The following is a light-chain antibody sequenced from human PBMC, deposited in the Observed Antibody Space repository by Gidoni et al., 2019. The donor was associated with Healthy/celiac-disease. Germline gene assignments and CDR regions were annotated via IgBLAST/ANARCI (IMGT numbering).Light chain of an antibody. CDR2: GAS. V-gene: IGKV3-15*01. Sequence: EIVMTQSPATLSVSPGERATLSCRASQSVSSNLAWYLQKPGQAPRLLIYGASTRATGIPARFSDSGSGTEFTLTISSLQSEDFAVYYCQQYNNWPPVTFGPGTKVDIK. CDR1: QSVSSN. CDR3: QQYNNWPPVT. J-gene: IGKJ3*01.